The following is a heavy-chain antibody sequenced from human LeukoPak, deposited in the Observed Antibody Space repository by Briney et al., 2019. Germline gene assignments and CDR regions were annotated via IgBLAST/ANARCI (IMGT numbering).Heavy chain of an antibody. CDR3: AKYEGVATVRY. J-gene: IGHJ4*02. D-gene: IGHD4-23*01. CDR1: AFTFSNYG. Sequence: GGSLRLSCAASAFTFSNYGMSWVRQAPGKGLAWVSAISSSGATTYYADSVKGRFTISRDNSKNTLYLQMNSLRAEDTAVYYCAKYEGVATVRYWGQGTLVAVSS. CDR2: ISSSGATT. V-gene: IGHV3-23*01.